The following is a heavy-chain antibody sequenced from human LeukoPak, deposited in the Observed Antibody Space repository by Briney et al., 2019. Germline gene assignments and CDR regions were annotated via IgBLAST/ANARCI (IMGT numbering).Heavy chain of an antibody. CDR1: GYTFTTYA. Sequence: KVSFXASGYTFTTYAMHWVRQAPGQRLEWMGWINGDNGNTKYSQKFQGRVTITRDTSAYTAYMELKSLSSADTAVYFCARAPYDILTGYSLNWFDPWGQGTLVTVSS. V-gene: IGHV1-3*01. CDR3: ARAPYDILTGYSLNWFDP. D-gene: IGHD3-9*01. CDR2: INGDNGNT. J-gene: IGHJ5*02.